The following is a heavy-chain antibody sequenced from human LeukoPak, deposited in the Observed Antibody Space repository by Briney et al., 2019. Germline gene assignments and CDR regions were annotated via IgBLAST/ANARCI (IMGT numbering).Heavy chain of an antibody. Sequence: ASVKVSCKASGYTFTSYDINWVRQATGQGLEWMGWMNPNSGNTGYAQKFQGRVTMTRNTSISTAYMELSSLRSEDTAVYYCARGPIYSRYYYYYYMDVWGKGTTVTISS. D-gene: IGHD3-3*01. CDR2: MNPNSGNT. CDR3: ARGPIYSRYYYYYYMDV. V-gene: IGHV1-8*01. J-gene: IGHJ6*03. CDR1: GYTFTSYD.